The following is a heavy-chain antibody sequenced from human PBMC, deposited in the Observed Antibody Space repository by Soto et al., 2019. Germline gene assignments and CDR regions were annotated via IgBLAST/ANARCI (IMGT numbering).Heavy chain of an antibody. CDR2: VIPMLGKA. D-gene: IGHD5-18*01. CDR3: ARMREYTYGLIDY. V-gene: IGHV1-69*02. Sequence: QVQLVQSGAEVKKPGSSVKVSCKASGGTLSAHTINWVRQAPGQGLEWMGRVIPMLGKANYAQKLQGQVTITADKSTSTAYMELRSLRSDDTAVYYCARMREYTYGLIDYWGQGTLVTVSS. CDR1: GGTLSAHT. J-gene: IGHJ4*02.